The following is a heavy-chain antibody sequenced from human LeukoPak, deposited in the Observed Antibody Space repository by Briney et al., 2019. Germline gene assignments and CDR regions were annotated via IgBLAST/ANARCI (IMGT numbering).Heavy chain of an antibody. CDR3: ARDARYYYDSSGYPKIEYYFDY. Sequence: ASVKVSCKASGYTFTSYAMHWVRQAPGQRLEWMGWINAGNGSTKYSQKFQGRVTITRDTSASTAYMELSSLRSEDTAVYYCARDARYYYDSSGYPKIEYYFDYWGQGTLVTVSS. D-gene: IGHD3-22*01. CDR2: INAGNGST. V-gene: IGHV1-3*01. J-gene: IGHJ4*02. CDR1: GYTFTSYA.